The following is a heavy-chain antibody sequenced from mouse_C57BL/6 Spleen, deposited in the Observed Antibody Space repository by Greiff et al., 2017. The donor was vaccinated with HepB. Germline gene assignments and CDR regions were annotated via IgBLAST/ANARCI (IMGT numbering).Heavy chain of an antibody. Sequence: QLQQPGAELVRPGTSVKLSCKASGYTFTSYWMHWVKQRPGQGLEWIGVIDPSDSYTNYNQKFKGKATLTVDTSSSTAYMQLSSLTSEDSAVYYCARRYYGSSGYFDYWGQGTTLTVSS. CDR1: GYTFTSYW. CDR2: IDPSDSYT. CDR3: ARRYYGSSGYFDY. V-gene: IGHV1-59*01. D-gene: IGHD1-1*01. J-gene: IGHJ2*01.